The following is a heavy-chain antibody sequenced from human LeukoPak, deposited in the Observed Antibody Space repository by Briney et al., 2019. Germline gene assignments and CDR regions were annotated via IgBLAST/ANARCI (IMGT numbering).Heavy chain of an antibody. V-gene: IGHV3-7*01. CDR1: GFTFSSYW. D-gene: IGHD6-19*01. J-gene: IGHJ5*02. CDR3: TREGGSDWYSGRFDP. Sequence: PGGSMRLSCAVSGFTFSSYWMSWVRQAPGKGLEWVANIKKDGSVKRYVDSVKGRFTISRDNAKNSLSLQMNSLRAEDTAVYYCTREGGSDWYSGRFDPWGQGTLVTVSS. CDR2: IKKDGSVK.